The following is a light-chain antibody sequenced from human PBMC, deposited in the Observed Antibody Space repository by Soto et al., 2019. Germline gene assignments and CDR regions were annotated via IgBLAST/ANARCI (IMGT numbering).Light chain of an antibody. CDR1: SSDVGGYID. J-gene: IGLJ1*01. Sequence: QSVLTQPPSASGSPGQSVTISCTGTSSDVGGYIDVSWYQQHPGKVPKLMIYEVSKRPSGVPDRFSGSRSGNTASLTVSGLQAEDEADYYCSSYAGSNYVFGTGTKVTVL. CDR2: EVS. V-gene: IGLV2-8*01. CDR3: SSYAGSNYV.